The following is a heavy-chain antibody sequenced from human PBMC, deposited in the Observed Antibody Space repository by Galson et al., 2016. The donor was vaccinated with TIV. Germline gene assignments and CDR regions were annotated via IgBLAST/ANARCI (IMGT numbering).Heavy chain of an antibody. J-gene: IGHJ4*02. V-gene: IGHV1-24*01. Sequence: SVKVSCKVSGYTLSEIAMHWVRQAPGEGLEWVGGFDPEASKTIYAQKFQGRVTMTEATFTDTAYMELNNLTSDDTAVYYCATVAWFPGLSLDSWGQGTLVTVSS. CDR3: ATVAWFPGLSLDS. CDR1: GYTLSEIA. D-gene: IGHD3-22*01. CDR2: FDPEASKT.